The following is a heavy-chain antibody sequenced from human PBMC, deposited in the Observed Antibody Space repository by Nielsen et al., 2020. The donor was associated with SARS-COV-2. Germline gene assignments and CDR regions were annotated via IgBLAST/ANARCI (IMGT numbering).Heavy chain of an antibody. CDR2: IYYSGST. V-gene: IGHV4-39*01. CDR1: GGSISSGDYY. J-gene: IGHJ4*02. Sequence: SETLSLTCTVSGGSISSGDYYWSWIRQPSGKGLEWIGYIYYSGSTYYNPSLKSRVTISVDTSKNQFSLKLSSVTAADTAVYYCARHERWGIAARPYYFDYWGQGTLVTVSS. D-gene: IGHD6-6*01. CDR3: ARHERWGIAARPYYFDY.